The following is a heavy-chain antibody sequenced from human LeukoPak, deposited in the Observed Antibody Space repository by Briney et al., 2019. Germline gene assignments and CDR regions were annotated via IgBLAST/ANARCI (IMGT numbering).Heavy chain of an antibody. CDR3: AKDWSADTAMVQAFDY. J-gene: IGHJ4*02. D-gene: IGHD5-18*01. CDR2: ISGSGGST. Sequence: GRSLRLSCAASGFTFSSYGMHWVRQAPGKGLEWVSAISGSGGSTYYADSVKGRFTISRDNSKNTLYLQMNSLRAEDTAVYYCAKDWSADTAMVQAFDYWGQGTLVTVSS. V-gene: IGHV3-23*01. CDR1: GFTFSSYG.